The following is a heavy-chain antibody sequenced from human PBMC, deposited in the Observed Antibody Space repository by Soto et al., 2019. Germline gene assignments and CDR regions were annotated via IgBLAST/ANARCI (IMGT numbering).Heavy chain of an antibody. CDR3: SRRPTPGASSSSPFGLDV. V-gene: IGHV3-74*01. Sequence: GGSLRLSCAASGFTFSNAWINWVRQAPGKGLEWVSRISGDGSTTNYADSVKGRFTISRDNDKNTLYLQLDSLRAEDAAVYYCSRRPTPGASSSSPFGLDVWGKGTTVTVSS. CDR1: GFTFSNAW. D-gene: IGHD2-2*01. J-gene: IGHJ6*04. CDR2: ISGDGSTT.